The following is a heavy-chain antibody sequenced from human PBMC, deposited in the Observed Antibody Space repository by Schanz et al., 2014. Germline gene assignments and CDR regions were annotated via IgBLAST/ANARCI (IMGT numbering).Heavy chain of an antibody. J-gene: IGHJ4*02. Sequence: QVLLVQSGAEVKKPGASVKVSCKASGYRFIGYYVHWMRQAPGQGLEWMGWINTHTGIPTYAQGFTGRFVFSLDTSVSTAYLQFSSLKAEDTAVYFCARDPYSSGWGSFDYWGQGTLVTVSS. CDR3: ARDPYSSGWGSFDY. D-gene: IGHD6-19*01. CDR1: GYRFIGYY. V-gene: IGHV7-4-1*02. CDR2: INTHTGIP.